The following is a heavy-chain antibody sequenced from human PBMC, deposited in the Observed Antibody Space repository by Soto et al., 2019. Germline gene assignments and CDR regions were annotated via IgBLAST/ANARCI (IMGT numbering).Heavy chain of an antibody. J-gene: IGHJ3*02. CDR1: GGSISSGDYY. D-gene: IGHD6-13*01. CDR3: AGRAAAGTSGAFDI. Sequence: PSETLSLTCTVSGGSISSGDYYWSWIRQPPGKGLEWIGYIYYSGSTYYNPSLKSRVTISVDTSKNQFSLKLSSVTAADTAVYYCAGRAAAGTSGAFDIWGQGTMVTVSS. V-gene: IGHV4-30-4*01. CDR2: IYYSGST.